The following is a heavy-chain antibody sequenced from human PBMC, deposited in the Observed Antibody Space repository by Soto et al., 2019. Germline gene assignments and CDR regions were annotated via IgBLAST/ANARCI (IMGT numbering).Heavy chain of an antibody. CDR2: ISSSSSYI. J-gene: IGHJ4*02. V-gene: IGHV3-21*01. CDR3: ARDPRPVAAADY. CDR1: GFTFSSYS. D-gene: IGHD6-13*01. Sequence: SCKASGFTFSSYSMNWVRQAPGKGLEWVSSISSSSSYIYYADSVKGRFTISRDNAKNSLYLQMNSLRAEDTAVYYCARDPRPVAAADYWGQGTLVTVSS.